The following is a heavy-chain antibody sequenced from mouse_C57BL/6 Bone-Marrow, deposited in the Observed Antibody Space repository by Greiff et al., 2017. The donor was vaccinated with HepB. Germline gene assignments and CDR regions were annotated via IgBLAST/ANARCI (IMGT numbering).Heavy chain of an antibody. V-gene: IGHV5-4*03. CDR3: ARAYYYGFAY. Sequence: MLVESGGGLVKPGGSLKLSCAASGFTFSSYAMSWVRQTPEKRLEWVATISDGGSYTYYPDNVKGRFTISRDNAKNNLYLQMSHLKSEDTAMYYCARAYYYGFAYWGQGTLVTVSA. D-gene: IGHD1-1*01. CDR2: ISDGGSYT. J-gene: IGHJ3*01. CDR1: GFTFSSYA.